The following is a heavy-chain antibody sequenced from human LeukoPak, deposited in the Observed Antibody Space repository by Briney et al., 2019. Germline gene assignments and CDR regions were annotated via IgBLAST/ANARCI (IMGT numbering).Heavy chain of an antibody. D-gene: IGHD3-3*01. CDR1: GFTFSSYG. CDR2: IRRDGSNK. V-gene: IGHV3-30*02. Sequence: GGSLRLSCAASGFTFSSYGMHWVRQAPGKGLEWVAFIRRDGSNKYYADSVKGRFTISRDNSKNTLYLQMNSLRAEDTAVYYCAKDRAVLRFLEWPTTHYYYYYMDVWGKGTTVTVSS. CDR3: AKDRAVLRFLEWPTTHYYYYYMDV. J-gene: IGHJ6*03.